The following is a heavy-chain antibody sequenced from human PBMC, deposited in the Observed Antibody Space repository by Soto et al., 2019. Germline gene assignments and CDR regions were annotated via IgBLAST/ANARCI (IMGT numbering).Heavy chain of an antibody. CDR3: VKDESFNWYSGHFRH. Sequence: SLGLSCAASGFTFDDYAMHWVRQVPGKGLEWVSGINWNSGSIGYGDSVKGRFAISRDNAKNSLHLQMNSLSAEDTAFYYCVKDESFNWYSGHFRHWFQCTPVSVSP. CDR1: GFTFDDYA. D-gene: IGHD1-26*01. V-gene: IGHV3-9*01. CDR2: INWNSGSI. J-gene: IGHJ1*01.